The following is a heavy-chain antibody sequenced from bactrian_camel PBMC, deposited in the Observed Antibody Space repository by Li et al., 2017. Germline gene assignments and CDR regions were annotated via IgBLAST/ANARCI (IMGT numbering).Heavy chain of an antibody. CDR2: INSGGDRT. Sequence: VQLVESGGGLVQPGVTLRLSCVGTGFPFSTYYMNWVRQAPGKGLEWVSGINSGGDRTYYADSVKGRFTISRDNAKNTLYLQMHSLKTEDTAVYYCGTDYMFRGRGNYWGQGTQVTVS. D-gene: IGHD7*01. CDR1: GFPFSTYY. CDR3: GTDYMFRGRGNY. V-gene: IGHV3S40*01. J-gene: IGHJ4*01.